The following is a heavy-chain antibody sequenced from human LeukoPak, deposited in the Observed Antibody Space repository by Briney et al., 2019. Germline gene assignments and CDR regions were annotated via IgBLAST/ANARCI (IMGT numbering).Heavy chain of an antibody. CDR2: ISYDGSNK. CDR1: GFTFSSYA. J-gene: IGHJ4*02. CDR3: AKTHAEGAARLGLVSPLFDY. V-gene: IGHV3-30-3*01. Sequence: PGGSLRLSCAASGFTFSSYAMHWVRQAPGKGLEWVAVISYDGSNKYYADSVKGRFTISRDNAKNSLYLQMNSLRAEDTAVYYCAKTHAEGAARLGLVSPLFDYWGQGTLVTVSS. D-gene: IGHD6-6*01.